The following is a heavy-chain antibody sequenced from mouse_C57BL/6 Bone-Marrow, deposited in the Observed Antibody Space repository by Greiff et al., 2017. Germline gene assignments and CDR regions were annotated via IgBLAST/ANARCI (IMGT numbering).Heavy chain of an antibody. Sequence: QVHVKQPGAELVMPGASVKLSCKASGYTFTSYWMHWVKQRPGQGLEWIGEIDPSDSYTNYNQKFKGKSTLTVDKSSSTAYMQLISLTSEDSAVYNCARERGYYGSSSGYFDVWGTGTTVTVSS. D-gene: IGHD1-1*01. CDR2: IDPSDSYT. CDR3: ARERGYYGSSSGYFDV. CDR1: GYTFTSYW. J-gene: IGHJ1*03. V-gene: IGHV1-69*01.